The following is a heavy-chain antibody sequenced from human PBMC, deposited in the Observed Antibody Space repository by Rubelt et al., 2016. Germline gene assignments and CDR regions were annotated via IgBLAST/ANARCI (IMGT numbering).Heavy chain of an antibody. Sequence: EVQMVESGGGLVKPGGSLRLSCEASGFAFSDYWMHWVRQPPGKGPVWVSRINTDGITKTYADSVKGRFTLSRDHAKHSLFQQMERLRAEETARYYCWRATDYRSPEFGFWGQGIMVTVS. CDR3: WRATDYRSPEFGF. D-gene: IGHD5-12*01. J-gene: IGHJ4*02. V-gene: IGHV3-74*02. CDR2: INTDGITK. CDR1: GFAFSDYW.